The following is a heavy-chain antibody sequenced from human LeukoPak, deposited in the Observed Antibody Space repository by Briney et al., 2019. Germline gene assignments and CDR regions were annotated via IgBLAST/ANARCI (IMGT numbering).Heavy chain of an antibody. V-gene: IGHV4-61*02. D-gene: IGHD3-22*01. Sequence: SETLSLTCTVSGGSISSGSYHWSWIRQPAGKGLEWIGRIYTSGSTNYNPSLKSRVTISVDTSKNQFSLKLSSVTAADTAVYYCARDRYYDSSGPPDWGQGTLVTVSS. J-gene: IGHJ4*02. CDR1: GGSISSGSYH. CDR2: IYTSGST. CDR3: ARDRYYDSSGPPD.